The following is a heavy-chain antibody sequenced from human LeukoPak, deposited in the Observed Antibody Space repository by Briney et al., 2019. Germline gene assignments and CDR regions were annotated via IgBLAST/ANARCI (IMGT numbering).Heavy chain of an antibody. CDR2: INPSGGST. CDR1: GYTFTSYY. J-gene: IGHJ3*02. Sequence: ASVKVSCKASGYTFTSYYMHWVRQAPGQGLEWMGIINPSGGSTSYAQKFQGRVTMTRDTSTSTVYMELSSLRSEDTAVYYCARVGAHHEIFGVTPDAFDIWGQGTMVTVSS. D-gene: IGHD3-3*01. V-gene: IGHV1-46*01. CDR3: ARVGAHHEIFGVTPDAFDI.